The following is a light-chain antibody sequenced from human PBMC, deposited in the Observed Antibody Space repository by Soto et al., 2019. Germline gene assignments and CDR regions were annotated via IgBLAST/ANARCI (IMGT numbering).Light chain of an antibody. V-gene: IGKV3-15*01. J-gene: IGKJ1*01. CDR2: GAF. CDR3: HQRKSWPRT. CDR1: QSVRSN. Sequence: EIVMTQSPVTLSVSPVERATLSCRASQSVRSNLAWYQQKPGQAPSLLIYGAFTRATGIPTRFSGSGSGTDFTLTISSLEPEDFAVYYCHQRKSWPRTFGQGTKVDIK.